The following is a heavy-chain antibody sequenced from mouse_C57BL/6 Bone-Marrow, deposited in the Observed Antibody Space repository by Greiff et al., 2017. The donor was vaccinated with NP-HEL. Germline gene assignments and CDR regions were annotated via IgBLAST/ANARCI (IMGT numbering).Heavy chain of an antibody. D-gene: IGHD2-2*01. CDR2: ISSGGSYT. Sequence: EVMLVESGGDLVKPGGSLKLSCAASGFTFSSYGMSWVRQTPDKRLEWVATISSGGSYTYYPDSVKGRFTISRDNAKNTLYPQMSSLKSEDTAMYYCARRGMVTSFAYWGQGTLVTVSA. J-gene: IGHJ3*01. CDR3: ARRGMVTSFAY. CDR1: GFTFSSYG. V-gene: IGHV5-6*02.